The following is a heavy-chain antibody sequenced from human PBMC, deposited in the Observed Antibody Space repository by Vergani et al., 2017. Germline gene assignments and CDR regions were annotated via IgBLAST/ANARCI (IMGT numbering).Heavy chain of an antibody. CDR3: ARLRKMTTVTTTGRSYGMDV. CDR2: IYYSGST. V-gene: IGHV4-39*01. Sequence: QLQLQESGPGLVKPSETLSLTCTVSGGSISSSSYYWGWIRQPPGKGLEWIGSIYYSGSTYYNPSLKSRVTISVDTSKNQFSLKLSSVTAAATAVYYCARLRKMTTVTTTGRSYGMDVWGQGTTVTVSS. CDR1: GGSISSSSYY. J-gene: IGHJ6*02. D-gene: IGHD4-17*01.